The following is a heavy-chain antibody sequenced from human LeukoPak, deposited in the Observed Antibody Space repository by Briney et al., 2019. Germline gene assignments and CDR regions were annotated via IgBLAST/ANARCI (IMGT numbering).Heavy chain of an antibody. V-gene: IGHV1-69*13. CDR1: GGTFSSYA. D-gene: IGHD3-22*01. CDR2: IIPIFGTA. J-gene: IGHJ5*02. Sequence: ASVKVSCKASGGTFSSYAISWVRQAPGQGLEWMGGIIPIFGTANYARKFQGRVTITADESTSTAYMELSSLRSEDTAVYYCARVERAWIDSSGYSNWFDPWGQGTLVTVSS. CDR3: ARVERAWIDSSGYSNWFDP.